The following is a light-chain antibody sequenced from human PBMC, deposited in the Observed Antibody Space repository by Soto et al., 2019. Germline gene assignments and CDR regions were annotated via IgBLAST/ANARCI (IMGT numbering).Light chain of an antibody. J-gene: IGKJ4*01. CDR3: QQYNSYSLT. CDR2: DVS. Sequence: DIQMTQSPSNLSASVGDRVTITCRASQTLSSWLAWYQQKPGKAPKLLIYDVSSLESGVPSRFSGSGSGTEFTLTISSLQPDDFATYYCQQYNSYSLTFGGGTKVEIK. V-gene: IGKV1-5*01. CDR1: QTLSSW.